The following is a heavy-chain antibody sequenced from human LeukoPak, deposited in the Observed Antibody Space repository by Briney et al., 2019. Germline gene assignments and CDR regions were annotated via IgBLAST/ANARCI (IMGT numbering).Heavy chain of an antibody. J-gene: IGHJ5*02. CDR2: IYHSGST. Sequence: PSETLSLTCVVSGYSISSGYYWGWIRQPPGKGLEWIGSIYHSGSTYYNPSLKSRVTISVDTSKNQFSLKLSSVTAADTAVYYCARESEKYRPWFDPWGQGTLVTVSS. D-gene: IGHD2-2*01. V-gene: IGHV4-38-2*02. CDR3: ARESEKYRPWFDP. CDR1: GYSISSGYY.